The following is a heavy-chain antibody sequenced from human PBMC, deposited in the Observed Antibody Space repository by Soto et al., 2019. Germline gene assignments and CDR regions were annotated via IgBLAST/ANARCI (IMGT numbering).Heavy chain of an antibody. CDR3: ARGAAAGLLFDY. D-gene: IGHD6-13*01. Sequence: QVQLVQSGAEVKKPGVSVKVSCKASGYTFTSYAMHWVRQAPGQRLEWMGWINAGNGNTKYSQKFQGRVTITRDTSASTAYMELSSLRSEDTAAYYCARGAAAGLLFDYWGQGILVTVSS. J-gene: IGHJ4*02. CDR1: GYTFTSYA. CDR2: INAGNGNT. V-gene: IGHV1-3*01.